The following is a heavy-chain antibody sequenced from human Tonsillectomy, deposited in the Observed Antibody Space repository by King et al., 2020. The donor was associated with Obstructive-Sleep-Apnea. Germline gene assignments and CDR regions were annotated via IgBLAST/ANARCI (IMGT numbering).Heavy chain of an antibody. J-gene: IGHJ4*02. CDR3: ARNYDTVKWFDY. CDR2: INAGNGDT. D-gene: IGHD3-16*01. V-gene: IGHV1-3*01. Sequence: LVQSGAEVKKPGASVTLSCKASGYIFTSYAIHWVRQAPGHRLEWMGWINAGNGDTRYSQKIQGRVTIVRDTSASTVYMQLSSLRSEDTALYYWARNYDTVKWFDYWGQGTLVTVSS. CDR1: GYIFTSYA.